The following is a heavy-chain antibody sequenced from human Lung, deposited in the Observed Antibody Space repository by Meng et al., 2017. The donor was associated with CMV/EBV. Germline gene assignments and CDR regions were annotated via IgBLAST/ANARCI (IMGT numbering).Heavy chain of an antibody. D-gene: IGHD2-2*01. CDR2: SIPMYATV. V-gene: IGHV1-69*05. CDR3: VRDCSVASCYDFYYYGMDV. Sequence: SVKVSCKASGGTFNSYSISWVRQAPGQGLEWMGGSIPMYATVNYAQKCQGRVTITTDESASTAYMELSSLRSEDTGVYYCVRDCSVASCYDFYYYGMDVWGRGTTVTVSS. CDR1: GGTFNSYS. J-gene: IGHJ6*02.